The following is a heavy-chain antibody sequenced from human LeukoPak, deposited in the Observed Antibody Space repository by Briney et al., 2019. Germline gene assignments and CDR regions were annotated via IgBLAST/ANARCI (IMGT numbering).Heavy chain of an antibody. J-gene: IGHJ4*02. CDR1: GFTFSDHY. CDR2: ITPTTSYI. D-gene: IGHD3-22*01. V-gene: IGHV3-21*01. Sequence: PGGSLRLSCAASGFTFSDHYMDWVRQAPGKGLEWVSSITPTTSYIYYADSVRGRFTISRENAKNSLYLQMNSLRAEDTAVYYCARLRRTSDSSGYYYYYDYWGQGTLVTVSS. CDR3: ARLRRTSDSSGYYYYYDY.